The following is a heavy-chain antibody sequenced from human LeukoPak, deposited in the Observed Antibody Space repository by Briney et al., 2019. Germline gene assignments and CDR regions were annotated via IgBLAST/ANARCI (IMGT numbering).Heavy chain of an antibody. CDR1: GFILTELS. CDR2: FDREDDQT. CDR3: VTDHYNNHGNFDF. Sequence: ASVKVPCQVSGFILTELSIHGLRLAPGKGLEWMGSFDREDDQTIYAQHLQGRVTMTEDISADTAFLQLRSLTFEDTAVYYCVTDHYNNHGNFDFWGQGTLVSVSS. D-gene: IGHD3-10*01. J-gene: IGHJ4*02. V-gene: IGHV1-24*01.